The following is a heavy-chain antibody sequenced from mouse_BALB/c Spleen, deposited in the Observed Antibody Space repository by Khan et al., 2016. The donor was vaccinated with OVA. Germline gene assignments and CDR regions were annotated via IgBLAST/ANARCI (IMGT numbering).Heavy chain of an antibody. D-gene: IGHD2-14*01. V-gene: IGHV2-6-4*01. CDR3: ARAYYRYDGYYAMDY. CDR1: GFSLSRYN. Sequence: QLKESGPGLVAPSQSLSITCTVSGFSLSRYNIHWVRQPPGKGLEWLGMIWGGGGTDYNSTLKSRLSISKDNSKSQVFLKMNSLQTDDTAMYYCARAYYRYDGYYAMDYWGQGTSVTVSS. J-gene: IGHJ4*01. CDR2: IWGGGGT.